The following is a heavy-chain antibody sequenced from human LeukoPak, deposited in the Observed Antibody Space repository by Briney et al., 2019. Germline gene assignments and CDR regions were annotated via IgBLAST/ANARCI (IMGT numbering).Heavy chain of an antibody. CDR1: GGSISGYY. CDR3: ASYGDYEGWFDP. V-gene: IGHV4-59*01. J-gene: IGHJ5*02. Sequence: PSETLSLTCTVSGGSISGYYWNWIQQPAGKGLEWIGYIYSSGSTNYNPSLKSRVTISLDTSKNQFSLKLSSVTAADTAVYYCASYGDYEGWFDPWGQGILVTVSS. D-gene: IGHD4-17*01. CDR2: IYSSGST.